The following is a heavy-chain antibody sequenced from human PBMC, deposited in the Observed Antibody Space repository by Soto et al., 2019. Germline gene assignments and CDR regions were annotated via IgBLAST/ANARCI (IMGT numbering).Heavy chain of an antibody. D-gene: IGHD4-17*01. J-gene: IGHJ4*02. Sequence: ASVKVSCKTSGYTFAAYYIHWIRQAPGQGLEWMGWINPTSGGTVYAQNFQDRVTMTRDTSISTAYMELRRLNSDDTAVYYCARDPDYGDYWGYFFDSWAREPRSPSPQ. CDR1: GYTFAAYY. CDR3: ARDPDYGDYWGYFFDS. CDR2: INPTSGGT. V-gene: IGHV1-2*02.